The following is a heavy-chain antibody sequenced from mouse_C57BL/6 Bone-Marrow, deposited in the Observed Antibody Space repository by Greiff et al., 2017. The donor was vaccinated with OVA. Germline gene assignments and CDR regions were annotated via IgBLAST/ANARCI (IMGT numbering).Heavy chain of an antibody. D-gene: IGHD2-2*01. CDR2: ISPYYGDA. J-gene: IGHJ3*01. Sequence: QVQLQQSGPELVRPGVSVKISCKGSGYTFTDYAMHWVKQSHEKSLEWIGVISPYYGDASYNQKFKDKATMTVDKSSSTAYMELDRLTSEDSAFYYCASTKVTKGFDYWGQGTLVTVSA. CDR1: GYTFTDYA. CDR3: ASTKVTKGFDY. V-gene: IGHV1-67*01.